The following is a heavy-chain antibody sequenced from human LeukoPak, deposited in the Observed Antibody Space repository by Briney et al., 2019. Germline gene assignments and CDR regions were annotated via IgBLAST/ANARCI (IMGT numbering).Heavy chain of an antibody. CDR1: GYTFTSYD. CDR2: MNPNSGNT. V-gene: IGHV1-8*01. J-gene: IGHJ4*02. Sequence: GASVKVSCKASGYTFTSYDIDWVRQATGQGLEWMGWMNPNSGNTGYAQKLQGRVTMTRNTSISTAYMELSSLRSEDTAVYYCARGFSYYDSSGYSNFDYWGQGTLVTVSS. CDR3: ARGFSYYDSSGYSNFDY. D-gene: IGHD3-22*01.